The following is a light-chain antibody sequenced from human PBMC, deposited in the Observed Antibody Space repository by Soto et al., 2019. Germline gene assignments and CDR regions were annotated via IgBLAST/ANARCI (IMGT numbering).Light chain of an antibody. V-gene: IGKV3D-20*02. CDR1: QSVSSCY. Sequence: EIVLTQSPGTLSLSPGERATLSCRASQSVSSCYLVWYQHKPGQAPRLLIYDASNRATGIPARFSGSGSGTDFTLTISSLEPEDFAVYYCQQRSNWPTFGGGTKVDI. CDR3: QQRSNWPT. CDR2: DAS. J-gene: IGKJ4*01.